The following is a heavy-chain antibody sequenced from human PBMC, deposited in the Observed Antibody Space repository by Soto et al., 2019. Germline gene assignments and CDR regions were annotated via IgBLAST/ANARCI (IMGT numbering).Heavy chain of an antibody. V-gene: IGHV5-51*01. CDR1: GYSFTSYW. CDR2: IYPGDSDT. D-gene: IGHD2-2*01. Sequence: GESLKISCKGSGYSFTSYWIGWVRQMPGKGLEWMGIIYPGDSDTGYSPSFQGQVTISADKSISTAYLQWSSLKASDTAMYYCARRSRYAVGVYGMEVWGQGTTVTVSS. CDR3: ARRSRYAVGVYGMEV. J-gene: IGHJ6*02.